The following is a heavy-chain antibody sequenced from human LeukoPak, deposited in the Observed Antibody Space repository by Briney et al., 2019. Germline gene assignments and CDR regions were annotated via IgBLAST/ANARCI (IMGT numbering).Heavy chain of an antibody. CDR1: GGSFSGYY. V-gene: IGHV4-34*01. J-gene: IGHJ5*02. CDR3: ARHCGGDCSWFDP. D-gene: IGHD2-21*02. Sequence: SETLSLTCAVYGGSFSGYYWSWIRQPPGEGLEWIGEINHSGSTNYNPSLKSRVTISVDTSKNQFSLKLSSVTAADTAVYYCARHCGGDCSWFDPWGQGTLVTVSS. CDR2: INHSGST.